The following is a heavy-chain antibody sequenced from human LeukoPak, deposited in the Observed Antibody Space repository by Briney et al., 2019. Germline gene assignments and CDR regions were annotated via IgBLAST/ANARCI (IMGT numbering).Heavy chain of an antibody. D-gene: IGHD1-26*01. Sequence: ASVKLSCKASGYTFTRYDMHWVRQAPGQGLEWMGWINPNSGGTNYTQKFQGRVTMTRDTSISTAYLELSRLRSDDTAVYYCARKQWELVFDYWGQGTLGTVSS. J-gene: IGHJ4*02. CDR1: GYTFTRYD. CDR2: INPNSGGT. V-gene: IGHV1-2*02. CDR3: ARKQWELVFDY.